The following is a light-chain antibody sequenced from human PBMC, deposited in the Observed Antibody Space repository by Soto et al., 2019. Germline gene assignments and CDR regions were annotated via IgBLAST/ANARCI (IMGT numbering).Light chain of an antibody. CDR2: GAS. CDR1: QSVSSNY. Sequence: EIVLTQSPGTLSLSPGERTTLSCRASQSVSSNYLVWYQQKPGQAPRLLIYGASSRATGIPDRFSGSGSGTDFTLTIRRLEPEDSAVYYCQQYGRAPWTFGQGTKVEIK. J-gene: IGKJ1*01. V-gene: IGKV3-20*01. CDR3: QQYGRAPWT.